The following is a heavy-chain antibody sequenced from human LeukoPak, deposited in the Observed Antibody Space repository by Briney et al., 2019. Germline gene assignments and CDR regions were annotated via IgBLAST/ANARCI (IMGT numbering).Heavy chain of an antibody. J-gene: IGHJ4*02. CDR1: GFSFSNYW. CDR2: INQDGSEK. CDR3: ARDAIPV. V-gene: IGHV3-7*01. Sequence: GGSLRLSCAASGFSFSNYWMSWVRQAPGKGLEWVANINQDGSEKYYVDSVKGRFTISRDNAKNSLYLQMNSLRDEDTAVYYRARDAIPVGGQGTLVTVSS. D-gene: IGHD6-19*01.